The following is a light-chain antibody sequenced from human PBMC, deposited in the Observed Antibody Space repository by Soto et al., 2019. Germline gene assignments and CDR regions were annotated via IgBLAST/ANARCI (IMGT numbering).Light chain of an antibody. CDR2: LNSDGSH. Sequence: QPVLTQSPSASASLGAWVKLTCTLSSGHSSYAIAWHQQQPEKGPRYLMNLNSDGSHNKGDGIPDRFSGSSSGAERYLTISSLQSEDEADYYCQTWGTGPWVFGGGTQLTVL. CDR3: QTWGTGPWV. J-gene: IGLJ3*02. V-gene: IGLV4-69*01. CDR1: SGHSSYA.